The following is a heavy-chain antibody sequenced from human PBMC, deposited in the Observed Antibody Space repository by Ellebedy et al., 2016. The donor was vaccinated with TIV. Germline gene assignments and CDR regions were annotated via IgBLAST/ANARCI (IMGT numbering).Heavy chain of an antibody. J-gene: IGHJ5*02. V-gene: IGHV4-59*01. CDR3: AREEGFGGAWFDP. D-gene: IGHD3-10*01. CDR2: ITWRGST. CDR1: GESLTNDY. Sequence: MPSETLSLTCDVHGESLTNDYWSWIRQSPGQGLEWIGYITWRGSTNYNPSLKSRITISMDTSKNQIALMVRSVTAADTAIYYCAREEGFGGAWFDPWGQGTLVIVSS.